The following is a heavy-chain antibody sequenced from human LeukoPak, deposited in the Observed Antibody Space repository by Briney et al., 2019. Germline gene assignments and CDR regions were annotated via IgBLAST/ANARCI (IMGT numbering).Heavy chain of an antibody. CDR3: ARAYSGSSGVFEF. V-gene: IGHV4-39*07. J-gene: IGHJ4*02. Sequence: PSETLSLTCTVSGGSISSSSYYWGWIRQPPGKGLEWIGSIYHSGSTYYNPSLKSRGTISLDMSRNQFSLRLTSVTATDTAVYYCARAYSGSSGVFEFWGQGTLVTGSS. CDR2: IYHSGST. D-gene: IGHD2-15*01. CDR1: GGSISSSSYY.